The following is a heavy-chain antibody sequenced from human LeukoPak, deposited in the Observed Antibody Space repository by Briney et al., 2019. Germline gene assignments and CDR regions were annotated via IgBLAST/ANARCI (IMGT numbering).Heavy chain of an antibody. CDR2: IYYSGST. D-gene: IGHD3-10*01. Sequence: PSETLSLTCTVSGGSISSSSYYWGWIRQPPGKGLEWIGSIYYSGSTYYNPSLKSRVTISVDTSKNQFSLKLNSVTAADTAVYYCAKGSDPFRWFGEFNVKLPRPIRHYYFDSWGQGTLVTVSS. CDR3: AKGSDPFRWFGEFNVKLPRPIRHYYFDS. CDR1: GGSISSSSYY. V-gene: IGHV4-39*07. J-gene: IGHJ4*02.